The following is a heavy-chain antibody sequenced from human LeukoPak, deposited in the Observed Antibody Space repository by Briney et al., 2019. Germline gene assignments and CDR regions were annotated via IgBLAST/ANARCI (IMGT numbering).Heavy chain of an antibody. J-gene: IGHJ4*02. Sequence: ASVKVSCKASGYTFTSYYMHWVRQAPGQGLEWMGIINPSGGSTSYAQKFQGRVTITRDMSTSTAYLELSSLRSEDTAVYFCAADLPYSNYGPLDYWGQGTLVTVSS. D-gene: IGHD4-11*01. CDR3: AADLPYSNYGPLDY. CDR1: GYTFTSYY. CDR2: INPSGGST. V-gene: IGHV1-46*01.